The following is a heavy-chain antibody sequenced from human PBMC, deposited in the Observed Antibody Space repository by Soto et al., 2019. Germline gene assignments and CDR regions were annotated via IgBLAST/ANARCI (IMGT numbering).Heavy chain of an antibody. Sequence: TSETLSLTCTVSGGSISTYYWTWIRQPPGKGLEWIGFIYYSGSTNYNPSLKSRVTISLDTSRIQFSLKLNSVTSADTAVYFCARRVAAAPMYPFDIWGQGTMVTVSS. CDR1: GGSISTYY. D-gene: IGHD6-13*01. CDR3: ARRVAAAPMYPFDI. V-gene: IGHV4-59*01. J-gene: IGHJ3*02. CDR2: IYYSGST.